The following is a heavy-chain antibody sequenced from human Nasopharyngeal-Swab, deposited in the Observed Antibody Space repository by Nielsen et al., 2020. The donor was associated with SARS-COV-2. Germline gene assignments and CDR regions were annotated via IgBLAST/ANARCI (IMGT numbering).Heavy chain of an antibody. V-gene: IGHV3-33*01. Sequence: GESLKISCAASGFTFRNYGMHWVRQAPGKGLEWVANIWYDGTNKYYADSVKGRFTISRDNTKNMLYLQMNSLRAEDSSVYFCARAGTGRADPTAWDQGALVTVSS. CDR1: GFTFRNYG. J-gene: IGHJ5*02. D-gene: IGHD1-1*01. CDR3: ARAGTGRADPTA. CDR2: IWYDGTNK.